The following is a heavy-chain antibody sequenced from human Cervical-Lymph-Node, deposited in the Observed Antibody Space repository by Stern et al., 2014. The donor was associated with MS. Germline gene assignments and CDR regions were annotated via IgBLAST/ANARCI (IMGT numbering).Heavy chain of an antibody. CDR1: GYTFTSYY. CDR3: ARGGYDILTGYYNALDY. J-gene: IGHJ4*02. V-gene: IGHV1-46*03. Sequence: MQLVESGAEVKKPGASVKVSCKASGYTFTSYYMHWVRQAPGQGLEWMGIINPSGGSTSYAQKFQGRVTMTRDTSTSTVYMELSSLRSEDTAVYYCARGGYDILTGYYNALDYWGQGTLVTVSS. D-gene: IGHD3-9*01. CDR2: INPSGGST.